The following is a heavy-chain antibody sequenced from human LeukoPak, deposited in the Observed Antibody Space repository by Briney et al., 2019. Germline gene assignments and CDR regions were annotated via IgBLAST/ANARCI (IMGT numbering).Heavy chain of an antibody. Sequence: GGSLRLSCAASGFSFSTYSMSWVRQAPGKGLEWVSGISGSGGRTYYADSKKGRFTISRDNSKNTLYLRMNSLRVEDTAVYYCAKDLDSSGYYGGDYWGQGTLVTVSS. CDR1: GFSFSTYS. V-gene: IGHV3-23*01. D-gene: IGHD3-22*01. CDR3: AKDLDSSGYYGGDY. J-gene: IGHJ4*02. CDR2: ISGSGGRT.